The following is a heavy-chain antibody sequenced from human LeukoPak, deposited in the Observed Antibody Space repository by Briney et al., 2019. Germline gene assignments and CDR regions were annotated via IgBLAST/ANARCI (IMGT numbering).Heavy chain of an antibody. CDR3: ARDWFVDSGDDPSPFDY. D-gene: IGHD5-12*01. V-gene: IGHV1-2*02. CDR1: GYTFTGFY. CDR2: INPNSGGT. J-gene: IGHJ4*02. Sequence: GASEKVSCKASGYTFTGFYIHWVRQAPGQGLEWMGWINPNSGGTNYAQKFQGRVTMTRDTSISTAYMELSRLTSDDTAIYYCARDWFVDSGDDPSPFDYWGQGTLVSVSS.